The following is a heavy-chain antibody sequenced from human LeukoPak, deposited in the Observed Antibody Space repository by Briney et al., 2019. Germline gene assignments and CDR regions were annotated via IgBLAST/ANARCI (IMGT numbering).Heavy chain of an antibody. CDR1: GYTFSSYG. CDR3: ARGKGYCSGSNCYHSYHYYYMDV. J-gene: IGHJ6*03. D-gene: IGHD2-15*01. V-gene: IGHV1-18*01. CDR2: ISGYNGNT. Sequence: ASVKVSCKASGYTFSSYGISWVRQAPGQGLEWMGWISGYNGNTNYVQKFQGRVTMTTDTSTSTAYMELRSLRSDDTAVYYCARGKGYCSGSNCYHSYHYYYMDVWGKGTTVAISS.